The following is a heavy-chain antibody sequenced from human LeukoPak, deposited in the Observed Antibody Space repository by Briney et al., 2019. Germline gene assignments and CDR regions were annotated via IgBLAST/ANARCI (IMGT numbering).Heavy chain of an antibody. Sequence: ASVKVSCKASGYTFTSYYMHWVRKAPGQGLEWMGIINPSGGSTSYAQKFQGRVTMTRDTSTSTVYMELSSLRSEDTAVYYCARDRRDGYNTRKNYFDYWGQGTLVTVSS. CDR2: INPSGGST. D-gene: IGHD5-24*01. CDR3: ARDRRDGYNTRKNYFDY. J-gene: IGHJ4*02. V-gene: IGHV1-46*01. CDR1: GYTFTSYY.